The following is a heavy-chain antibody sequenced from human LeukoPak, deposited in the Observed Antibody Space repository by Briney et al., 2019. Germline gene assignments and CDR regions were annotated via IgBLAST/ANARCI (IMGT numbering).Heavy chain of an antibody. CDR3: AKDRDIVGAYDTFDI. V-gene: IGHV3-23*01. J-gene: IGHJ3*02. CDR1: GFTFSSHG. CDR2: ISGSGGST. Sequence: PGGSLRLSCAASGFTFSSHGMSWVRQAPGKGLEWLSVISGSGGSTYYGDSVKGRFTISRDNSKNTLYLQMNSLRAEDTAVYYCAKDRDIVGAYDTFDIWGQGTMVTVSS. D-gene: IGHD1-26*01.